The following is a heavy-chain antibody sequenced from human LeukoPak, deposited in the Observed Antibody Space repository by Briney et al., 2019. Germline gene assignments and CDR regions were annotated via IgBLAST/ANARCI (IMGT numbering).Heavy chain of an antibody. Sequence: GGSLRLSCAASGFTFDDYGMHWVRQAPGKGLEWVAVIWYDGSNKYYADSVKGRFTISRDNSKNTLYLQMNSLRAEDTAVYYCARELLDGYNSVGVDYWGQGTLVTVSS. CDR1: GFTFDDYG. CDR3: ARELLDGYNSVGVDY. CDR2: IWYDGSNK. D-gene: IGHD5-24*01. J-gene: IGHJ4*02. V-gene: IGHV3-33*08.